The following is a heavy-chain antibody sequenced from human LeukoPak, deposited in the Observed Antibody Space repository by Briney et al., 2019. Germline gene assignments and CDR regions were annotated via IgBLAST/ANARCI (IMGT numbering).Heavy chain of an antibody. J-gene: IGHJ4*02. V-gene: IGHV1-69*04. CDR3: ARATSQNIVSPFDY. Sequence: GASVKVSCKASGGTFSSYAISWVRQAPGQGLEWMGRIIPILGIANYAQKFQGRVTITADKSTSTAYMELSSLRSEDTAVYYCARATSQNIVSPFDYWGQGTLVTVSS. D-gene: IGHD5/OR15-5a*01. CDR1: GGTFSSYA. CDR2: IIPILGIA.